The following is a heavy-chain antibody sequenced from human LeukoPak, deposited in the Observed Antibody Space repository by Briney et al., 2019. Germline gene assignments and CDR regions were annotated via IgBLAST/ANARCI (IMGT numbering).Heavy chain of an antibody. Sequence: GGSLRLSCAASGFTFSSYAMSWVRQAPGKGLEWVSAISGSGGSTYYADSVKGRFTISRDNSKNTLYLQMNSLRAEDTAVYYCAKGELRYFDWSPTPLDYWGQGTLVTVSS. D-gene: IGHD3-9*01. CDR2: ISGSGGST. CDR3: AKGELRYFDWSPTPLDY. V-gene: IGHV3-23*01. J-gene: IGHJ4*02. CDR1: GFTFSSYA.